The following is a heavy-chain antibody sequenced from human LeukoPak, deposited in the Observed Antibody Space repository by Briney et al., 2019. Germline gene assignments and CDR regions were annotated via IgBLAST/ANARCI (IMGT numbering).Heavy chain of an antibody. Sequence: ASVTVSCKASGYTFTSYYMRWVRQAPGQGLEWMGLINPNGGSTSYEQKFQGRVTMTSDMSTSTVYMELSSLRSEDTAVYYCARGEYYDFWSGYLVSYYDSSGPPGDYFDYWGQGTLVTVSS. J-gene: IGHJ4*02. D-gene: IGHD3-3*01. CDR1: GYTFTSYY. V-gene: IGHV1-46*01. CDR2: INPNGGST. CDR3: ARGEYYDFWSGYLVSYYDSSGPPGDYFDY.